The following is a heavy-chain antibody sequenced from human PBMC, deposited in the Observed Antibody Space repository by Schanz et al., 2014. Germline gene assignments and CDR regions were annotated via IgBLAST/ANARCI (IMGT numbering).Heavy chain of an antibody. Sequence: QVQLVQSEAEVKKPGSSVTVSCKASGGTFSSYTISWVRQAPGQGLEWMGRIIPILGIANYAQKFQGRVTNTADKSTSTVYMELSSLRSEDTAVYYCARDGVDAAAGGNYWGQGTLVTVSS. CDR2: IIPILGIA. CDR3: ARDGVDAAAGGNY. J-gene: IGHJ4*02. CDR1: GGTFSSYT. D-gene: IGHD6-13*01. V-gene: IGHV1-69*08.